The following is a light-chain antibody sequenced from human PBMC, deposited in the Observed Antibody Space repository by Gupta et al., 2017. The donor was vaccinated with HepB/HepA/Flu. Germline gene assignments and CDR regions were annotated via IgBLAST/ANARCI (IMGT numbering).Light chain of an antibody. CDR3: QSYANSPTGSKV. V-gene: IGLV1-40*01. CDR1: SSNIGAGYD. CDR2: GNT. Sequence: QSVLTPPPSVSGAPGQRVTISCTGSSSNIGAGYDVHWYQQLPGTAPKLLIYGNTNRPSGVPDRFSGSKSGTSASLAIPGLQAEDEADYYCQSYANSPTGSKVFGGGTKLTVL. J-gene: IGLJ3*02.